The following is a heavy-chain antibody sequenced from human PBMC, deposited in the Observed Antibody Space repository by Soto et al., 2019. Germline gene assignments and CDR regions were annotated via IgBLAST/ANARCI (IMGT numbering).Heavy chain of an antibody. V-gene: IGHV4-30-4*02. J-gene: IGHJ4*02. Sequence: SDTLSLTSTVSGGSISSGDYYWSWMRQPPGKGLEWIGYIYYSGSTYYNPSLKSRVTISVDTSKNQFSLKLSSVTAADTAVYYCARDRGADFDYWGQGTLVTVSS. CDR2: IYYSGST. CDR1: GGSISSGDYY. CDR3: ARDRGADFDY. D-gene: IGHD4-17*01.